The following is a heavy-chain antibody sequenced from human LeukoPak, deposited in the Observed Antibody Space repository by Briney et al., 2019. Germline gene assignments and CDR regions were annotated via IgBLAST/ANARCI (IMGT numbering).Heavy chain of an antibody. J-gene: IGHJ6*02. V-gene: IGHV4-4*07. Sequence: SETLSLTCTVSGGSISSYYWSWIRQPAGKGLEWIGRIYTSGSTNYNPSLKSRVTMSVDTSKNQFTLKLSSVTAADTAVYYCARDLSGSYGLDYYGMDVWGQGTTVTVSS. CDR3: ARDLSGSYGLDYYGMDV. CDR1: GGSISSYY. CDR2: IYTSGST. D-gene: IGHD1-26*01.